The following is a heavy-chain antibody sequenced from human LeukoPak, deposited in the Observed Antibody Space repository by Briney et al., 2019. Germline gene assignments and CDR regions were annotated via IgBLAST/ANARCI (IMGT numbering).Heavy chain of an antibody. CDR3: ATVLRYFDWFPEYFDY. Sequence: GSSVEVSCKASGGTFSSYAISWVRQAPGQGLEWMGRIIPILGIANYAQKFQGRVTITADKSTSTAYMELSSLRSEDTAVYYCATVLRYFDWFPEYFDYWGQGTLVTVSS. CDR1: GGTFSSYA. D-gene: IGHD3-9*01. J-gene: IGHJ4*02. CDR2: IIPILGIA. V-gene: IGHV1-69*04.